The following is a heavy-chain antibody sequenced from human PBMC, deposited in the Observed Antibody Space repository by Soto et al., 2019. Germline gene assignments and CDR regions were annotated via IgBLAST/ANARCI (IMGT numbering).Heavy chain of an antibody. V-gene: IGHV1-3*01. J-gene: IGHJ6*02. CDR3: ARVGAGIVGGMDV. CDR1: GYTFTRYA. CDR2: INAGNGNT. Sequence: QVQLVQSGAEVKKPGASVKVSCKASGYTFTRYAMHWVRQAPGQRPEWMGWINAGNGNTKYSQKFQGRVTITRDTSASTAYMELSSLRSEDTAVYYCARVGAGIVGGMDVWGQWTTVTVSS. D-gene: IGHD2-15*01.